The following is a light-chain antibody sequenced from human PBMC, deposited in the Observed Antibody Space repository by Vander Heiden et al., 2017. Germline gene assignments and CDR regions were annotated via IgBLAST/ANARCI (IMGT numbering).Light chain of an antibody. CDR3: QQYNTSPWT. CDR1: QSISSW. CDR2: KAS. J-gene: IGKJ1*01. V-gene: IGKV1-5*03. Sequence: DIQMTQSPSTLSASVADSVTITCRASQSISSWLAWYQQKPAKAPKLLIYKASSLESGVPSRFSGSGSGTEFTLTISSLQPDDFATYYCQQYNTSPWTFGQGTKVEIK.